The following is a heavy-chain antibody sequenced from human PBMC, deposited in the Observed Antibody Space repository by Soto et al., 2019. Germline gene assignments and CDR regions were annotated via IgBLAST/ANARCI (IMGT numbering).Heavy chain of an antibody. CDR2: IYSNGGT. Sequence: QVQLQASGPGLVKPSDTLSLTCTVSGDSIGTYNWGWIRQPPGKRLEWIGYIYSNGGTSYNPALKSRGTISADTSTKQFSLRLSSVPAADTAVYYCVRQGIVALHGLVDVWGQGTTVTVSS. J-gene: IGHJ6*02. CDR1: GDSIGTYN. D-gene: IGHD1-26*01. V-gene: IGHV4-59*08. CDR3: VRQGIVALHGLVDV.